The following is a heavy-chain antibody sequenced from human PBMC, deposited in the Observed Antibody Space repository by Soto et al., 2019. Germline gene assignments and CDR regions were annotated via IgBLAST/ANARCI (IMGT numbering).Heavy chain of an antibody. CDR2: IYSGGNT. V-gene: IGHV3-53*01. CDR1: GFTVSSNY. D-gene: IGHD6-13*01. J-gene: IGHJ4*02. Sequence: LRLSCASSGFTVSSNYMTWVRQAPGQGLEWVSIIYSGGNTYYADSVKGRFTISRDNSKNTLYLQMTSLRAEDTAVYYCARGSDSSGWSFDYWGQGTLVTVSS. CDR3: ARGSDSSGWSFDY.